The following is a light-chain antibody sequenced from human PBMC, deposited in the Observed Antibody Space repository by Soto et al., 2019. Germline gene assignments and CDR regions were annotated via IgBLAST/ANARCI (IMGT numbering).Light chain of an antibody. Sequence: DIQLTQSPSTLSASVGDTVTISCRASESLIGWLAWYQQRPGSAPKLLIYDASSLEGGVPSRFTGDGSGTEFSLTIASLQPDDFGTYYCQQYKSYPWTLGQGTKVDIK. V-gene: IGKV1-5*01. CDR1: ESLIGW. CDR3: QQYKSYPWT. J-gene: IGKJ1*01. CDR2: DAS.